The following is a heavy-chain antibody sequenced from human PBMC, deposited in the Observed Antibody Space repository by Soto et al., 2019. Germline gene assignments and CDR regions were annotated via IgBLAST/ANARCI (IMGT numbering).Heavy chain of an antibody. CDR3: TGGGGWLPED. D-gene: IGHD5-12*01. V-gene: IGHV4-59*01. CDR1: GGPINSDY. J-gene: IGHJ4*02. CDR2: IHYSGTT. Sequence: QVQMQESGPGLVKPSETLSLSCSVSGGPINSDYWSWIRQPPGKGLEWLANIHYSGTTTYNPSLKSRVTTQIDTPKTQFSLRLNSVSAADTAVYYCTGGGGWLPEDWGQGTLVTVSS.